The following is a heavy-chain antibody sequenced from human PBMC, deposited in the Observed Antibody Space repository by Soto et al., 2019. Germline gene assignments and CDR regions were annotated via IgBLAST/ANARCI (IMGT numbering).Heavy chain of an antibody. CDR3: TTDVQAAAWRVDYFDY. CDR1: GFTFSNAW. V-gene: IGHV3-15*07. D-gene: IGHD6-13*01. Sequence: EVQLVESGGGLVKPGGSLRLSCAASGFTFSNAWMNWVRQAPGKGLEWVGRIKSKTDGGTTDYASCVKGRFTISRDDSKNTLYLQMNRLKTEDTAVYYCTTDVQAAAWRVDYFDYWGQGTLVTVSS. J-gene: IGHJ4*02. CDR2: IKSKTDGGTT.